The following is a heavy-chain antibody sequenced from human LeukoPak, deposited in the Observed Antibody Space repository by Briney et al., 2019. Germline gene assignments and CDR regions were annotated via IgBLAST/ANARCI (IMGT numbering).Heavy chain of an antibody. D-gene: IGHD1-26*01. Sequence: PGRSLRLSCAASGFTFSSYGMHWVRQAPGKGLEWVAVISYDGSNKYYADSVKGRFTISRDNSKNTLYLQMNSLRAEDTAVYYCAKDTLVGATSSADFDYWGQGTLVTVSS. CDR1: GFTFSSYG. CDR2: ISYDGSNK. CDR3: AKDTLVGATSSADFDY. V-gene: IGHV3-30*18. J-gene: IGHJ4*02.